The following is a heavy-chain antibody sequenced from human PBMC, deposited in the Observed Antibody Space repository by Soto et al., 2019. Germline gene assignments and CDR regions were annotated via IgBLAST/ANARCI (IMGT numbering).Heavy chain of an antibody. V-gene: IGHV4-30-4*01. CDR3: AVGATSEDAFAF. J-gene: IGHJ3*01. CDR2: IYYSGST. Sequence: SETLSLTCTVSGGSISSGDYYWSWIRQPPGKGLEWIGYIYYSGSTYYNPSLKSRVTISVDTSKNQFSLKLSSVTAADTAVYYCAVGATSEDAFAFWGQWPIVTVSS. CDR1: GGSISSGDYY. D-gene: IGHD1-26*01.